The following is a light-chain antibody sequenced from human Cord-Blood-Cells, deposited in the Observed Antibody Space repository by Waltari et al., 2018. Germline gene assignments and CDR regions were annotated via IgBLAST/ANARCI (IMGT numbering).Light chain of an antibody. CDR2: DVS. Sequence: QSALTQHASVSGSPGQSITIYCTGTSSDVGGYHYVSWYQQHPGKAPKLMIYDVSNRPSGVSNRFSGSKSGNTASLTIAGLQAEDEADYYCSSYTSSSTPFVFGTGTKVTVL. CDR1: SSDVGGYHY. CDR3: SSYTSSSTPFV. V-gene: IGLV2-14*03. J-gene: IGLJ1*01.